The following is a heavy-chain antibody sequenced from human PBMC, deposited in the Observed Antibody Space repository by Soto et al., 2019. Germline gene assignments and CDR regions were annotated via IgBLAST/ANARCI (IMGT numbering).Heavy chain of an antibody. Sequence: GASVKVSCKASGYTFTSYYMHWVRQAPGQGLEWMGIINPSGGSTSYAQKFQGRVAMTRDTSTSTVYMELSSLTSEDTAVYYCARGYYYDSSGYPHRPSYYYYHGMDVWGQGTTVTVSS. D-gene: IGHD3-22*01. J-gene: IGHJ6*02. V-gene: IGHV1-46*01. CDR2: INPSGGST. CDR1: GYTFTSYY. CDR3: ARGYYYDSSGYPHRPSYYYYHGMDV.